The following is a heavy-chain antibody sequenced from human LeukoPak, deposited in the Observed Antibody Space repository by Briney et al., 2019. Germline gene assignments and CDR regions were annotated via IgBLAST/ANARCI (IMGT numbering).Heavy chain of an antibody. Sequence: PSETLSLTCTVSGGSISSYYWTWIRQPPGKGLEWIGFIYYSGRTNYNPSLKSRVTISVDTSKNQFSLKLSSVTAADTAVYYCARVRNYYDTSGYYALDYWGQGTLATVSS. CDR2: IYYSGRT. J-gene: IGHJ4*02. CDR1: GGSISSYY. V-gene: IGHV4-59*01. CDR3: ARVRNYYDTSGYYALDY. D-gene: IGHD3-22*01.